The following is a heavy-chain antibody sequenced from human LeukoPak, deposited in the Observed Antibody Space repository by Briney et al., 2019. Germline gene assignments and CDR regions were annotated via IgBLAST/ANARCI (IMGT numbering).Heavy chain of an antibody. J-gene: IGHJ3*02. CDR1: GGSISSHY. Sequence: PSETLSLTCNVSGGSISSHYWSWIRQPPGKALEWIGYIYYSGSTSYNPSLKSRVTISVDTSKSQFSLNPNSVTAADTAVYYCARDLGRAFDIWGQGTMVTVSS. CDR3: ARDLGRAFDI. CDR2: IYYSGST. D-gene: IGHD7-27*01. V-gene: IGHV4-59*11.